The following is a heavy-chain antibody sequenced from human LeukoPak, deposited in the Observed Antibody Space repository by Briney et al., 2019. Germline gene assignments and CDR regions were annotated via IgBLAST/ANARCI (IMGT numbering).Heavy chain of an antibody. CDR2: LDSGPTPT. D-gene: IGHD3-22*01. V-gene: IGHV3-48*01. CDR3: ARGMIVVVSSYYFDY. J-gene: IGHJ4*02. CDR1: GFDFSSYS. Sequence: GGSLRLSCEASGFDFSSYSMNWVRQAPGKGLEWISYLDSGPTPTYYAESVKGRFTISRDNAKNSLYLQMNSLRAEDTAVYYCARGMIVVVSSYYFDYWGQGTLVTVSS.